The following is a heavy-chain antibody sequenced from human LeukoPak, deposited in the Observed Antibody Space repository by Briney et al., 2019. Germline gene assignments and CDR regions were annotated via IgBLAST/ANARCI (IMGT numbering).Heavy chain of an antibody. D-gene: IGHD3-16*01. V-gene: IGHV3-7*01. Sequence: GGSLRLSCAASGFTFSSYWMSWVRQVPGKGLEWVASIKQDGSEKYVDSVKGRFTISRDNAKNSLYLQMNSLRAEDTALYYCASGRQLGYWGQGTLVTVSS. J-gene: IGHJ4*02. CDR2: IKQDGSEK. CDR1: GFTFSSYW. CDR3: ASGRQLGY.